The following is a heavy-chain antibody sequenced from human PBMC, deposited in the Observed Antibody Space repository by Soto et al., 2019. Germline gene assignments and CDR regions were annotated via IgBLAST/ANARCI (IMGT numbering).Heavy chain of an antibody. V-gene: IGHV3-7*01. J-gene: IGHJ6*03. CDR3: ARVGLGIVVGYYYMDV. CDR2: IKQDGSGK. D-gene: IGHD2-15*01. CDR1: GFTFSSYW. Sequence: GGSLRLSCAASGFTFSSYWMSWVRQAPGKGLEWVANIKQDGSGKYYVDSVKGRFTISRDNAKNSLYLQMNSLRAEDTAVYYCARVGLGIVVGYYYMDVWGKGTTVTVSS.